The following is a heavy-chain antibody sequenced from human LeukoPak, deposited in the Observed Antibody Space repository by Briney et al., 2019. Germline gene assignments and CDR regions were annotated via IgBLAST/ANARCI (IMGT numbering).Heavy chain of an antibody. V-gene: IGHV1-18*01. D-gene: IGHD6-13*01. CDR1: GYTFTSNG. J-gene: IGHJ5*01. CDR3: ARSLQYTSRWFDS. Sequence: ASVKVSCKASGYTFTSNGINWVRQAPGQGLEWMGWISAYNGNTNYVEKFQGRVSMTTDTSTNTAYLELRSLRTDDTAVYFCARSLQYTSRWFDSWGQGTLVTVSS. CDR2: ISAYNGNT.